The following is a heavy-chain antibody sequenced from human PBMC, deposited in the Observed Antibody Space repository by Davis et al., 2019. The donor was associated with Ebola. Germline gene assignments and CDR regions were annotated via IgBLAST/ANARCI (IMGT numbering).Heavy chain of an antibody. CDR3: ARAIRFLEWLLPFDY. CDR1: GFTFSSYG. Sequence: GGSLRLSCAASGFTFSSYGMHWVRQAPGKGLEWVAVISYDGSNKYYADSVKGRFTISRDNSKNTLYLQMNSLRAEDTAVYYCARAIRFLEWLLPFDYWGQGTLVTVSS. J-gene: IGHJ4*02. V-gene: IGHV3-30*03. D-gene: IGHD3-3*01. CDR2: ISYDGSNK.